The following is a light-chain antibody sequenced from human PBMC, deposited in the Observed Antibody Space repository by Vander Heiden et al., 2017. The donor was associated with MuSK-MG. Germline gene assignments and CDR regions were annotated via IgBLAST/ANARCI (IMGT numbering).Light chain of an antibody. CDR3: RQNYNTPPYT. J-gene: IGKJ2*01. CDR1: QSIRSY. Sequence: IQLTQSPSSLSPSVGVRVTMTCRASQSIRSYLKWYQHKPGKAPNLLIYAASSLQSGVPSRFSGGGSGTDFTLTISSLQPEDSATYYCRQNYNTPPYTFGQGTKLQIK. CDR2: AAS. V-gene: IGKV1-39*01.